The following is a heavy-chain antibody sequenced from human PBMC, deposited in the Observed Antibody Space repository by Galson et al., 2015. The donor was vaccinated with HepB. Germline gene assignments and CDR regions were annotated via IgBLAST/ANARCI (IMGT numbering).Heavy chain of an antibody. CDR2: TFISDGST. V-gene: IGHV3-23*01. Sequence: SLRLSCAASGFTFSNYAMNWVRQAPGQGLEWLSLTFISDGSTYSADSVKGRFTISRDKSKNTLYLQMDSLRAEDTAVYYCAKNLRADSYGHVFHIWGQGTKVTVSS. CDR1: GFTFSNYA. CDR3: AKNLRADSYGHVFHI. J-gene: IGHJ3*02. D-gene: IGHD3-16*01.